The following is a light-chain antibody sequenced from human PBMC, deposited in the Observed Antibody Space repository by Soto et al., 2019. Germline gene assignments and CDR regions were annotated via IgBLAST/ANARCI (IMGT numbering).Light chain of an antibody. CDR2: GAS. V-gene: IGKV3-15*01. J-gene: IGKJ1*01. CDR3: QQYNNWPPWT. CDR1: HSVSSN. Sequence: EIVMTQSPATLSVSPGERATLSCRASHSVSSNLAWYQQKPGQAPRLRIYGASTRANGIPARFSGSGSGTEFTLTISSLQSEDFAVYYCQQYNNWPPWTFGQGTKVEIK.